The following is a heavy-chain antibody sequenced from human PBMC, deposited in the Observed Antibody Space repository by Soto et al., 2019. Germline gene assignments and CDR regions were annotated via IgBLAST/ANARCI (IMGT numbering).Heavy chain of an antibody. D-gene: IGHD4-4*01. Sequence: GGSLRLSCAASGFTFSSYGMHWVRQAPGKGLEWVAVISYDGSNKYYADSVKGRFTISRDNSKNTLYLQMNSLRAEDTAVYYCAKDRSNYVSELGPWGQGTLVTVSS. CDR3: AKDRSNYVSELGP. V-gene: IGHV3-30*18. CDR1: GFTFSSYG. CDR2: ISYDGSNK. J-gene: IGHJ5*02.